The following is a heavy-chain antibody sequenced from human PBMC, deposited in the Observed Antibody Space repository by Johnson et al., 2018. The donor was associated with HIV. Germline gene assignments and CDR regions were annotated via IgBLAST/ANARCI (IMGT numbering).Heavy chain of an antibody. CDR1: GFTFSSYW. V-gene: IGHV3-74*01. CDR2: IKSDGNNT. CDR3: AREGPPRAFDI. Sequence: EVHLVESGGGLVQPGGSLRLSCAASGFTFSSYWMHWVRQAPGKGLVWVSRIKSDGNNTTYAGSVKGRFTISRDNSKNPLYLQMNILRAEDTAVYYCAREGPPRAFDIWGQGTMVTVSS. J-gene: IGHJ3*02.